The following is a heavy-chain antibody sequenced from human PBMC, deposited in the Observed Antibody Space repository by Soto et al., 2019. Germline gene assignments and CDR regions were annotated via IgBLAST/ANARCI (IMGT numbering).Heavy chain of an antibody. Sequence: PGGSLRLSCAASGFTFSSYAMSWVRQAPGKGLEWVSAISGSGGSTYYADSVKGRFTISRDNSKNTLYLQMNSLRAEDTAVYYCAKDQRSLAYYDFWSGYYTPYYYYYGMDVWGQGTTVTAP. CDR1: GFTFSSYA. CDR3: AKDQRSLAYYDFWSGYYTPYYYYYGMDV. CDR2: ISGSGGST. D-gene: IGHD3-3*01. V-gene: IGHV3-23*01. J-gene: IGHJ6*02.